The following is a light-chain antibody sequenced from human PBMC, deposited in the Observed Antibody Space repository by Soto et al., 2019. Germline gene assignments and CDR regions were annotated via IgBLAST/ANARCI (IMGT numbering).Light chain of an antibody. CDR2: KAS. CDR3: QRYDSHSPWT. J-gene: IGKJ1*01. V-gene: IGKV1-5*03. Sequence: DIQMTQSPSTLSASVQDRVTITCRASQSVGNWLAWYQQKPGKAPKLLIYKASTLETGVPSRFSGSGSGTDFTLTISSLQPDDFATYYCQRYDSHSPWTFGQGTKVDIK. CDR1: QSVGNW.